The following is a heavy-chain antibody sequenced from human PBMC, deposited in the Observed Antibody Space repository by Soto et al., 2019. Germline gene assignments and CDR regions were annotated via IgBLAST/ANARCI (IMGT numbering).Heavy chain of an antibody. CDR2: ARQDGVDK. Sequence: PGGSLRLSCTASGFTHGNYWMVWVRQAPGQGLEWVANARQDGVDKGHADSVRDRFTIIRENARNAVFLQMNSLRAEDTAVYFCARDVGGILDYWGQGTLVTISS. CDR3: ARDVGGILDY. J-gene: IGHJ4*02. V-gene: IGHV3-7*03. CDR1: GFTHGNYW.